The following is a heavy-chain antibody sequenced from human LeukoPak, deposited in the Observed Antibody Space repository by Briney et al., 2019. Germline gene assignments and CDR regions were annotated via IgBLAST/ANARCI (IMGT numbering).Heavy chain of an antibody. D-gene: IGHD4-11*01. Sequence: SETLSLTCTVSGGSTSSYYWSWIRQPPGKGLEWIGYIYYSGSTNYNPSLKSRVTISVDTSKNQFSLKLSSVTAADTAVYYCARHYSNYVMYYFDYWGQGTLVTVSS. CDR1: GGSTSSYY. V-gene: IGHV4-59*08. CDR2: IYYSGST. J-gene: IGHJ4*02. CDR3: ARHYSNYVMYYFDY.